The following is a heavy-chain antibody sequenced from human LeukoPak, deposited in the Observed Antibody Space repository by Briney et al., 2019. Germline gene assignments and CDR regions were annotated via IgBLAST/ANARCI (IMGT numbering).Heavy chain of an antibody. J-gene: IGHJ5*02. V-gene: IGHV3-49*04. CDR1: GFTFGVYY. Sequence: GGSLRLSCTPPGFTFGVYYMTCVRQTPGKGLECVASIRSKTYGGTTEYAASVKGRITISRDDSRSIVYLQKIRLKSEDTAVYYCYRWRDTSMQYSWGQGTMVTVCS. D-gene: IGHD5-18*01. CDR2: IRSKTYGGTT. CDR3: YRWRDTSMQYS.